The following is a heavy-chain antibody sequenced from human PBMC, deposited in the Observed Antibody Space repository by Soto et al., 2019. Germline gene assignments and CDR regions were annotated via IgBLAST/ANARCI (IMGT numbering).Heavy chain of an antibody. V-gene: IGHV3-21*01. CDR2: ISSSSRYI. CDR1: GFTFSSYS. D-gene: IGHD3-9*01. J-gene: IGHJ4*02. CDR3: ASNVLRYS. Sequence: GGSLRLSCAASGFTFSSYSMNWVRQAPGEGLEWVSSISSSSRYIYYADSVKGRFTISRDNAKNSLYLQMNSLRAEDTAVYYCASNVLRYSWGQGTLVTVSS.